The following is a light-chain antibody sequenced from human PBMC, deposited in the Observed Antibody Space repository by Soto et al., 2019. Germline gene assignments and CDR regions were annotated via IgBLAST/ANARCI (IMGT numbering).Light chain of an antibody. CDR1: SNDIGGYHY. V-gene: IGLV2-14*01. J-gene: IGLJ1*01. CDR3: SSSTNNSAFYV. CDR2: QVN. Sequence: QSALAQPASLARSPGQSITVSCPGTSNDIGGYHYVSWYQQHPGKAPKLIISQVNNRPSGVSHRFSGSKSGNTASLTISGLQAKDEAESYCSSSTNNSAFYVVGPGTKVTV.